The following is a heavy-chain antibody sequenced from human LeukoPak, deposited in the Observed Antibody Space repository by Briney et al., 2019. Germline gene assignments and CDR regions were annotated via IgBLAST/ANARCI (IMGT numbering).Heavy chain of an antibody. CDR3: ARESYSARFDY. Sequence: GGSLRLSCAASGFTFSSYEMNWVRQAPGKGLEWVSYISSSGTTIYYADSVKGRFTISRDNAKNSLYLQTNSLRAEDTAVYYCARESYSARFDYWGQGTLVTVSS. D-gene: IGHD2-21*01. CDR1: GFTFSSYE. V-gene: IGHV3-48*03. J-gene: IGHJ4*02. CDR2: ISSSGTTI.